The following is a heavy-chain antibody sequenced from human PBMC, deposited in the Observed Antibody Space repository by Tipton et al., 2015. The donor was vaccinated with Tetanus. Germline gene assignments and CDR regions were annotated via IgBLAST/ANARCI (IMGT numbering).Heavy chain of an antibody. Sequence: SLRLSCAASGFTLSHYTLNWVRQAPGKGLEWVSSISSSSRYIYYADSVKGRFTSSRDDAKNSLSLQMDGLRAEDTAVYYCVRGQQCPQTHCYFDYWGQGTRVTVSS. CDR3: VRGQQCPQTHCYFDY. J-gene: IGHJ4*02. CDR2: ISSSSRYI. V-gene: IGHV3-21*01. D-gene: IGHD6-13*01. CDR1: GFTLSHYT.